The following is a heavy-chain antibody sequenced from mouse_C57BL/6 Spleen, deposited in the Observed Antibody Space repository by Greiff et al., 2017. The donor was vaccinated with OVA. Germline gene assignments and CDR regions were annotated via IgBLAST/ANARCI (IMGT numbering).Heavy chain of an antibody. CDR3: ASVYDGYHGHFDY. V-gene: IGHV5-16*01. CDR2: INSDGSST. Sequence: EVQLMESEGGLVQPGSSMKLSCTASGFTFSDYYMAWVRQVPEKGLEWVANINSDGSSTYYLDSLKSRFIISRDNATNILYLQMSSLESEDTATYYCASVYDGYHGHFDYWGQGTTLTVSS. CDR1: GFTFSDYY. D-gene: IGHD2-3*01. J-gene: IGHJ2*01.